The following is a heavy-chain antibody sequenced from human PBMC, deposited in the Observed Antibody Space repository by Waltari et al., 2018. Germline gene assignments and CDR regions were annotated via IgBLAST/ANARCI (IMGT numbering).Heavy chain of an antibody. Sequence: EVQLVESGGGLVQPGRSLRLSCAASGFTFDDYAMHWVRKAPGKGLEWVSGISWNSGSIGYADSVKGRFTISRDNAKNSLYLQMNSLRAEDTALYYCAKDPYDILTGIDYWGQGTLVTVSS. J-gene: IGHJ4*02. CDR1: GFTFDDYA. CDR3: AKDPYDILTGIDY. D-gene: IGHD3-9*01. CDR2: ISWNSGSI. V-gene: IGHV3-9*01.